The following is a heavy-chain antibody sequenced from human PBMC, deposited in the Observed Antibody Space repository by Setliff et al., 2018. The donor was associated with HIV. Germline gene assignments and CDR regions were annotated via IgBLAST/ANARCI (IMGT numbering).Heavy chain of an antibody. J-gene: IGHJ6*03. CDR2: IIPIFGTA. D-gene: IGHD3-3*01. CDR3: ARDPGEGGGGFLDWTIGYYYYMDV. V-gene: IGHV1-69*06. Sequence: SVKVSCKVSGGTFSSYAISWVRQAPGQGLEWMGRIIPIFGTANYAQKSQGRVTITADKSTSTAYMALSSLRSEDTAVYYCARDPGEGGGGFLDWTIGYYYYMDVWGKGATVTVSS. CDR1: GGTFSSYA.